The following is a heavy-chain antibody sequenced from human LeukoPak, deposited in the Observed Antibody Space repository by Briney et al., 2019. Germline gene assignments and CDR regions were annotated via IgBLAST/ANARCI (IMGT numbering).Heavy chain of an antibody. D-gene: IGHD7-27*01. Sequence: GGSLRLSCAASGFAFNTYGMSWVRQAPGKGLEWVSAISGSGGTTYYADSVKGRFTISRDNSKNTLYLQMNSLKAEDTALYYCAKDRTWGLYYWGQGTLVTVSS. CDR2: ISGSGGTT. J-gene: IGHJ4*02. V-gene: IGHV3-23*01. CDR3: AKDRTWGLYY. CDR1: GFAFNTYG.